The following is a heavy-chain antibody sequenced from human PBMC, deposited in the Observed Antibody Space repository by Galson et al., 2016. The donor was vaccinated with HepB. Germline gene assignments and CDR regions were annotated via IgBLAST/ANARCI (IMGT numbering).Heavy chain of an antibody. CDR2: ISSSSSTI. J-gene: IGHJ4*02. CDR3: ARSLRYCDWSFDY. D-gene: IGHD3-9*01. Sequence: SLRLSCAASGFTFSGYSMSWVRQAPGKGLQWVSYISSSSSTIYYADSVKGRFTISRDNAKNSLYLQMNSLRDEDTAVYYCARSLRYCDWSFDYWGQGTLVTVSS. CDR1: GFTFSGYS. V-gene: IGHV3-48*02.